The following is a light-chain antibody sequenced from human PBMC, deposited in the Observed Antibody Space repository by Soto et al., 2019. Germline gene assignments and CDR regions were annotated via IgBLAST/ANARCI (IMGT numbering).Light chain of an antibody. CDR2: EVS. V-gene: IGLV2-14*01. CDR3: SSYTCGSTLVV. J-gene: IGLJ2*01. CDR1: ISDVGGYNY. Sequence: QSVLTQPASVSGSPGQSITISCTGTISDVGGYNYVSWYQQHPGKAAKLMIYEVSNRPSEVSNRFSGSKSGYTDSLTISGLQAEEEGNYYCSSYTCGSTLVVFGGGTKLTV.